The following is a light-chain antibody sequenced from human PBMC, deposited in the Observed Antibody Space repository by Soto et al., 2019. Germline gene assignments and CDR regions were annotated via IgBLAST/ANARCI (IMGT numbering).Light chain of an antibody. CDR1: QSVSSN. Sequence: EMVMTQSPATLSVSPGERATLSCRASQSVSSNLAWYQQKPGQPPRLPIYGASTRATGIPARFSGSGSGTEFTLTISSLQSEDFAVYYCQQYNNWPPPMYTFGQGTKLEIK. J-gene: IGKJ2*01. V-gene: IGKV3-15*01. CDR3: QQYNNWPPPMYT. CDR2: GAS.